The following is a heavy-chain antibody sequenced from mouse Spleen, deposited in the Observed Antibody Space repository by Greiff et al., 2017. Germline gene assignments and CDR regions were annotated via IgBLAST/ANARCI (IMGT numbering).Heavy chain of an antibody. V-gene: IGHV5-6*01. CDR1: GFTFSSYG. CDR3: ARHGNYGAMDY. Sequence: EVQLVESGGDLVKPGGSLKLSCAASGFTFSSYGMSWVRQTPDKRLEWVATISSGGSYTYYPDSVKGRFTISRDNAKNTLYLQMSSLKSEDTAMYYCARHGNYGAMDYWGQGTSVTVSS. J-gene: IGHJ4*01. D-gene: IGHD2-1*01. CDR2: ISSGGSYT.